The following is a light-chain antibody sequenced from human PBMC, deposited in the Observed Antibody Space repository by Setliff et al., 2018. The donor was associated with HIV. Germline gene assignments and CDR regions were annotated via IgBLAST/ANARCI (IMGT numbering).Light chain of an antibody. Sequence: ALAQPASVSGSPGQSITVSCAGTSADVGGYNYVSWYQQHPGKAPKLIIFDVTNRPSGVSSRFSGSKSVDTASLTISGLQAEDEADYYCSSYTSSTTVVFGGGTK. CDR1: SADVGGYNY. CDR3: SSYTSSTTVV. V-gene: IGLV2-14*01. CDR2: DVT. J-gene: IGLJ2*01.